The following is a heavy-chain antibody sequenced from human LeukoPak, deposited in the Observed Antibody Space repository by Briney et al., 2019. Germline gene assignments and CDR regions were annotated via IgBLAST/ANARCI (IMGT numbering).Heavy chain of an antibody. J-gene: IGHJ4*02. D-gene: IGHD1-7*01. V-gene: IGHV4-61*02. CDR3: ARDRRTGTTFSFDY. CDR1: GGSISSGSYY. Sequence: SETLSLTCTVSGGSISSGSYYWSWIRQPAGKGLEWIGRIYTSGSTNYNPSLKSRVTISVDTSKNQFSLKLSSVTAADTAVYYCARDRRTGTTFSFDYWGQGTLVAVSS. CDR2: IYTSGST.